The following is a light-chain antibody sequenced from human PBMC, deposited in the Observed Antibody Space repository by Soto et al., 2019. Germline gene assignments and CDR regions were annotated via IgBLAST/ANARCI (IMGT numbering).Light chain of an antibody. CDR3: SSYSSRTTYV. Sequence: QSALTQPPSVPGSPGQSVAISCTGTSSDVGNSNGVSWYHQPPGTAPKLIIYDVNNRPSGVPDRFSGSKSGNTASLTISGLQAEDEGDYYCSSYSSRTTYVFGTGTKVTVL. J-gene: IGLJ1*01. CDR1: SSDVGNSNG. CDR2: DVN. V-gene: IGLV2-18*02.